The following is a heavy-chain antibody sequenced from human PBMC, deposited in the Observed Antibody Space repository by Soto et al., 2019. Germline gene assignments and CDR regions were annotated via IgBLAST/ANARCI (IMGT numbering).Heavy chain of an antibody. Sequence: XTLSLPCAVYGGSFSGYWWSWIRQPPGKGLELIGEINHSGRTNYNPSLKSRFTISVETSKSQFSLKLSSVTAADTAVYYCARGRKYYDFWSGYSHPRYYFNYWGQGTLGTVSS. D-gene: IGHD3-3*01. CDR3: ARGRKYYDFWSGYSHPRYYFNY. CDR2: INHSGRT. V-gene: IGHV4-34*01. J-gene: IGHJ4*02. CDR1: GGSFSGYW.